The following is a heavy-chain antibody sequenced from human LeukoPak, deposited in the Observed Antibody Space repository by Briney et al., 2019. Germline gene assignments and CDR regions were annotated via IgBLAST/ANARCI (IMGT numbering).Heavy chain of an antibody. J-gene: IGHJ4*02. V-gene: IGHV3-30*02. CDR2: IRYDGSNK. CDR1: GFTFSSYG. CDR3: AKDHYGRDGYNFDY. D-gene: IGHD5-24*01. Sequence: PGGSLRLSCAASGFTFSSYGMHWVRQAPGKGLEWVAFIRYDGSNKYYADSVKGRFTISRDNSKNTLYLQMNSLRAEDTAVYYCAKDHYGRDGYNFDYWGQGTMVTVSS.